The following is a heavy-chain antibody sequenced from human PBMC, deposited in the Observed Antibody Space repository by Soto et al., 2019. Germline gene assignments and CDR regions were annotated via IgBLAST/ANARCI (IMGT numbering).Heavy chain of an antibody. V-gene: IGHV4-34*01. J-gene: IGHJ4*02. D-gene: IGHD6-13*01. CDR2: INHSGST. CDR3: ARYRREAVAGYTLDN. CDR1: GGSFSGYY. Sequence: SETLSLTCAVYGGSFSGYYWSWIRQPPGKGLEWIGEINHSGSTNYNPSLKSRVTISEDTSKSQFSLKVNSMTAADTAVYYCARYRREAVAGYTLDNWGQGILVTVSS.